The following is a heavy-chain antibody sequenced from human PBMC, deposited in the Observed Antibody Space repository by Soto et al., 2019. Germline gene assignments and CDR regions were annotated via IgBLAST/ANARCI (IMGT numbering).Heavy chain of an antibody. J-gene: IGHJ3*01. CDR2: IWHDGSQK. CDR3: EGRDDPFHV. CDR1: GFTFSDYG. V-gene: IGHV3-33*01. Sequence: QVQLVESGGGVVQPGTSLRLSCVATGFTFSDYGIHWVRQAPGRGLEWVAVIWHDGSQKYLADSVRGRFTISRDNSKNXXXLXMNSLRAEDTAVYYCEGRDDPFHVWGQGTMVTVSS.